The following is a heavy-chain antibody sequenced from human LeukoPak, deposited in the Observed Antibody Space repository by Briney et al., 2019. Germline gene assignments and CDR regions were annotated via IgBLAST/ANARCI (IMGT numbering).Heavy chain of an antibody. CDR2: INHSGST. CDR3: ARRPITMVRGVIIIRSGIFDY. J-gene: IGHJ4*02. CDR1: GGSFSGYY. D-gene: IGHD3-10*01. V-gene: IGHV4-34*01. Sequence: SETLSLTCAVYGGSFSGYYWSWIRQPPGRGLEWIGEINHSGSTNYNPSLKSRVTISVDTSKNQFSLRLSSVTAADTAVYYCARRPITMVRGVIIIRSGIFDYWGQGTLVTVSS.